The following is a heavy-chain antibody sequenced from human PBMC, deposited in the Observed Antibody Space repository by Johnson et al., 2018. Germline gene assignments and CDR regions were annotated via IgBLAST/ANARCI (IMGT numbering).Heavy chain of an antibody. J-gene: IGHJ4*01. CDR3: ARGSVILGLDY. Sequence: QVELRESAPGLVEPSETLSLTCTVSGGSIGSFYWNWVRQSPGKGLEWIGYIYSSWNTKYNPSLQSRVTKSLATSKNQFSLKLSSVTAADTAVYYCARGSVILGLDYWGHGTLVTVSS. V-gene: IGHV4-59*01. CDR1: GGSIGSFY. D-gene: IGHD2-21*01. CDR2: IYSSWNT.